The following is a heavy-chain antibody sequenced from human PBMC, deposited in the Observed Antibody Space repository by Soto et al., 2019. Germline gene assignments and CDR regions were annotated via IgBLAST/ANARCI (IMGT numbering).Heavy chain of an antibody. CDR3: AKQIFKWELYAFDI. CDR1: GFTFSSYA. CDR2: ISGSGARA. Sequence: EVQLLESGGGWVQPGGSLRLSCVASGFTFSSYAMTWVRQTPGEGLEWVAGISGSGARAHYADSVTGRFNISRDNSKNILYLQLNSLRAEDTAVYFWAKQIFKWELYAFDIRGQGTMVTVSS. V-gene: IGHV3-23*01. J-gene: IGHJ3*02. D-gene: IGHD1-26*01.